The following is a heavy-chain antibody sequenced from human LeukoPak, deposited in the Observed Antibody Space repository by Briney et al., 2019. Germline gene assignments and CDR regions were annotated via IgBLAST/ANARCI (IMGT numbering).Heavy chain of an antibody. CDR1: GYTFSYYW. CDR3: ARDVAGAGSY. CDR2: IDTDGRTT. V-gene: IGHV3-74*01. D-gene: IGHD3-10*01. J-gene: IGHJ4*02. Sequence: GGSLRLSCAASGYTFSYYWMHWVRQVQGKGQVWVSRIDTDGRTTTYADSVKGRFTISRDNVQNTLYLQMNSLRAEDTAVYYCARDVAGAGSYWGQGIMVAVSS.